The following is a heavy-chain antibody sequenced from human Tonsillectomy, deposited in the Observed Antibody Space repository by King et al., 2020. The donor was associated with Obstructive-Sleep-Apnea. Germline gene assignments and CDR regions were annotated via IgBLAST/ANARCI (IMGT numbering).Heavy chain of an antibody. V-gene: IGHV3-48*01. CDR2: ISSSSSTI. D-gene: IGHD3-22*01. Sequence: DVQLVESGGGLVHPGGSLRLSCAASGFPFSSYAINWVRQAPGKGLEWVSYISSSSSTIYYADSVKGRFTISRDNAKNSLYLQMNSLRAEDAAVYYCAREDEAYYDSSGYWYYFDYWGQGTLVTVSS. CDR3: AREDEAYYDSSGYWYYFDY. J-gene: IGHJ4*02. CDR1: GFPFSSYA.